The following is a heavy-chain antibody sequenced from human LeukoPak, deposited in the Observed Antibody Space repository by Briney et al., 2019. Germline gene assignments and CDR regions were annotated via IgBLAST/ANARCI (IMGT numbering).Heavy chain of an antibody. CDR1: GFTFSSYW. V-gene: IGHV3-7*01. J-gene: IGHJ4*02. CDR2: IKQDGSEK. Sequence: GGSLRLSCAASGFTFSSYWMSWVRQAPGKGLEWVANIKQDGSEKYYVDSVKGRFTISRDNAKNSLYLQMNSLGAEDTAVYYCAREHGSGSSLYYFDYWGRGTLVTISS. D-gene: IGHD3-10*01. CDR3: AREHGSGSSLYYFDY.